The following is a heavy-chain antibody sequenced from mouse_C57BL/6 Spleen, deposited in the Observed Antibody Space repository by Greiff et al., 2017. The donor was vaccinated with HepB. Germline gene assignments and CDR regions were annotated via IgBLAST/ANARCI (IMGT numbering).Heavy chain of an antibody. CDR3: TRDRGYYAMDY. CDR2: ISSGGDYI. J-gene: IGHJ4*01. Sequence: EVHLLESGEGLVKPGGSLKLSCAASGFTFSSYAMSWVRQTPEKRLEWVAYISSGGDYIYYADTVKGRFTISRDNARNTLYLQMSSLKSEDTAMYYCTRDRGYYAMDYWGQGTSVTVSS. D-gene: IGHD3-1*01. V-gene: IGHV5-9-1*02. CDR1: GFTFSSYA.